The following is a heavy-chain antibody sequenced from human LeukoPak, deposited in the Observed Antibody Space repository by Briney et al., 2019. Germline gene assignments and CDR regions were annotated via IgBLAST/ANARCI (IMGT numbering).Heavy chain of an antibody. D-gene: IGHD2-2*01. V-gene: IGHV3-23*01. CDR2: ISGSGVNT. CDR3: SKWKAIVLVPAARSPIDY. Sequence: GGSLRLSCAASGFTFSNYGMSWVRQAPGKGLEWVSAISGSGVNTYYADSVKGRFTISRDNSKHTLYLQMNSLRAEDTAVYYCSKWKAIVLVPAARSPIDYWGQGTLVTVSS. J-gene: IGHJ4*02. CDR1: GFTFSNYG.